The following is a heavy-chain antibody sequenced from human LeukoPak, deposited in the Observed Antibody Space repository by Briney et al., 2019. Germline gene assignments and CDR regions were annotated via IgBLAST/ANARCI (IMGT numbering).Heavy chain of an antibody. J-gene: IGHJ3*02. Sequence: GGSLRLSCAASGFTFSSYGMHWVRQAPGKGLEWVAFIRYDGSNKYYADSVKGRFTISRDNAKNSLYLQMNSLRAEDTAVYYCAGSRYDSSQDAFDIWGQGTMVTVSS. CDR2: IRYDGSNK. V-gene: IGHV3-30*02. CDR3: AGSRYDSSQDAFDI. CDR1: GFTFSSYG. D-gene: IGHD3-22*01.